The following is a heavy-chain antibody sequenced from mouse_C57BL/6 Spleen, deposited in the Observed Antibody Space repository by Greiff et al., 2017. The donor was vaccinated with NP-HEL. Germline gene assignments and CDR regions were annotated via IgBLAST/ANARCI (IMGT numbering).Heavy chain of an antibody. Sequence: QVQLQQSGPELVKPGASVKLSCKASGYTFTSYDINWVKQRPGQGLEWIGWIYPRDGSTTYNEKFKGKATLTVDTSSSTAYMELHSLTSEDSAVYFCARLGYGLFACGGQESLVTVSA. CDR1: GYTFTSYD. CDR3: ARLGYGLFAC. CDR2: IYPRDGST. V-gene: IGHV1-85*01. D-gene: IGHD1-1*01. J-gene: IGHJ3*01.